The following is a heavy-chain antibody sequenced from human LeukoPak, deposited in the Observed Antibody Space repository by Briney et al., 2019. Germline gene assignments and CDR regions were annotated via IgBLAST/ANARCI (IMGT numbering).Heavy chain of an antibody. CDR1: GGSISSYY. D-gene: IGHD6-13*01. V-gene: IGHV4-4*09. J-gene: IGHJ6*03. Sequence: SETLSLTCAVSGGSISSYYWSWIRQPPGKGLGWIGYIYTSGSTNYNPSLKSRVTISVDTSKNQFSLKLSSVTAADTPVYYSARVIRAAADAHSPYYYYMDVWGKGTTVTVSS. CDR3: ARVIRAAADAHSPYYYYMDV. CDR2: IYTSGST.